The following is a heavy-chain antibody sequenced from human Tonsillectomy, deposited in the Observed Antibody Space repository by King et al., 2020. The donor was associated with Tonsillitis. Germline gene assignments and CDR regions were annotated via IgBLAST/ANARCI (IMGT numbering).Heavy chain of an antibody. Sequence: VQLVESGGGLVQPGGSLRLSCAASGFTFSSHAMSWVRQATGKGLEWLSTIWGSCGVTFYADSVMGRFTISRDNSKDTLYLQMTSLRAEDTAVYYCAKVRVDLAGETDFDYWGQGTLVTVSS. J-gene: IGHJ4*02. CDR2: IWGSCGVT. D-gene: IGHD6-19*01. V-gene: IGHV3-23*04. CDR1: GFTFSSHA. CDR3: AKVRVDLAGETDFDY.